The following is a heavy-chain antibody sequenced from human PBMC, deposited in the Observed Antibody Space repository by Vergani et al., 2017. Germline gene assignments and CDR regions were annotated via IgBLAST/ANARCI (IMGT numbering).Heavy chain of an antibody. CDR2: VNHSGSP. CDR1: GGSFSGYF. CDR3: ARGKLVPYYYYYGMDV. V-gene: IGHV4-34*01. J-gene: IGHJ6*02. D-gene: IGHD6-13*01. Sequence: QVPLQQWGPGLLKPSETLSLTCAVYGGSFSGYFWSWLRQPPGKGLEWIGEVNHSGSPIYNPSLKRRVTISVATSKNQFSLKLSSVTAADTAVYYCARGKLVPYYYYYGMDVWGQGTTVTVSS.